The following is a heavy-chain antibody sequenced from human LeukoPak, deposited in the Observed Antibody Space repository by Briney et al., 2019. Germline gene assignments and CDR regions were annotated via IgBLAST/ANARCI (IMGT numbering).Heavy chain of an antibody. CDR2: IDQDGSEK. D-gene: IGHD5-12*01. Sequence: GGSLRLSCAASGFTFSSYWMSWVRQAPGKGLEWVANIDQDGSEKYYVDSVRGRFTISRDNARDSLFTQMNSLRVEDTAVYYCARLYDSNRDHSGYGYWGRGTLVTVSS. CDR1: GFTFSSYW. J-gene: IGHJ4*02. V-gene: IGHV3-7*05. CDR3: ARLYDSNRDHSGYGY.